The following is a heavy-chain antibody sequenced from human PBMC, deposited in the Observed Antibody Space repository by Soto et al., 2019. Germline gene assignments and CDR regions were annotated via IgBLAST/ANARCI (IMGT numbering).Heavy chain of an antibody. J-gene: IGHJ4*02. CDR2: IFWDDDK. V-gene: IGHV2-5*02. CDR3: SPVRGRPPIEELFGVFFGH. Sequence: QITLKESGPTLVKPTQTLTLTCTFSGFSLSTREVGVGWIRQPPGKALEWLALIFWDDDKRYSPSLKTRLTNPKETFKKPVVLTMAKLEPFDKTPYYLSPVRGRPPIEELFGVFFGHRGQGTLVTVSS. D-gene: IGHD3-10*01. CDR1: GFSLSTREVG.